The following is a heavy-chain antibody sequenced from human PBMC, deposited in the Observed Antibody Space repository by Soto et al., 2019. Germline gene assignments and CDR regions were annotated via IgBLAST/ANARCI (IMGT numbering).Heavy chain of an antibody. D-gene: IGHD6-13*01. Sequence: GESLKISCKGSGYSFTSYWIGWVRQMPGKGLEWMGIIYPGDSDTRYSPSFQGQVTISADKSISTAYLQWSSLKASDTAMYYCARQGSIAAAGLINWFDPWGQGTLVTVSS. CDR3: ARQGSIAAAGLINWFDP. J-gene: IGHJ5*02. V-gene: IGHV5-51*01. CDR1: GYSFTSYW. CDR2: IYPGDSDT.